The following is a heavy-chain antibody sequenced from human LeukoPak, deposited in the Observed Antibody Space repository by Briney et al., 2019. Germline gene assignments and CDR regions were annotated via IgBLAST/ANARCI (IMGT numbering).Heavy chain of an antibody. D-gene: IGHD5-18*01. J-gene: IGHJ4*02. CDR3: ARDGMVTNDY. CDR1: GFTFSSYS. V-gene: IGHV3-21*01. Sequence: GGSLRLSCAASGFTFSSYSMHWVRQPPGKGLEWVSSISSSSSYIYYADSVTDRFTISRDNAKNSLYLQMNSLRAEDTAVYYCARDGMVTNDYWGQGTLVTVSS. CDR2: ISSSSSYI.